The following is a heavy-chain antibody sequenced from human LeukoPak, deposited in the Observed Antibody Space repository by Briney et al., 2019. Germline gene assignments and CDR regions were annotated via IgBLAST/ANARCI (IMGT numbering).Heavy chain of an antibody. D-gene: IGHD2-2*01. CDR3: ARDFIPGYCSSTSCHYYYYYYGMDV. J-gene: IGHJ6*02. Sequence: ASVKVSCKASGGTFSSYAISWVRQAPGQGLEWMGGIIPIFGTANYAQKFQGRVTITADESTSTAYMELSSLRSEDTAVYYCARDFIPGYCSSTSCHYYYYYYGMDVWGQGTTVTVSS. CDR1: GGTFSSYA. CDR2: IIPIFGTA. V-gene: IGHV1-69*13.